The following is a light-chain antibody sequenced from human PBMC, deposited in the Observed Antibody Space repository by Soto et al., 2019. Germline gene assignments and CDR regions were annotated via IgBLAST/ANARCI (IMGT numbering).Light chain of an antibody. J-gene: IGLJ1*01. CDR1: NSDVGGYNY. Sequence: QSALTQPASVSGSPGQSITISCTGTNSDVGGYNYVSWYQQHPGKAPKLMIYDVSNRPSGVSNRFSGSKSGNTASLTISGLQAEDDADYYCSSYTSSSTLEVFGTGTKLTVL. CDR3: SSYTSSSTLEV. CDR2: DVS. V-gene: IGLV2-14*01.